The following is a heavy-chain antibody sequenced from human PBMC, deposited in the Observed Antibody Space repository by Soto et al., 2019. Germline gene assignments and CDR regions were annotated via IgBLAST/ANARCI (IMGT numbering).Heavy chain of an antibody. D-gene: IGHD5-18*01. CDR2: IIPIFGTA. Sequence: QVQLVQSGAEVKKPGSSVKVSCKASGGTFSSYAISWVRQAPGQGLEWMGGIIPIFGTANYAQKFQGRVTITADESTSTAYRELSCLRSEDTAVYYCAKSPTLQLWPGALFDYWGQGTLVTVSS. J-gene: IGHJ4*02. CDR3: AKSPTLQLWPGALFDY. CDR1: GGTFSSYA. V-gene: IGHV1-69*01.